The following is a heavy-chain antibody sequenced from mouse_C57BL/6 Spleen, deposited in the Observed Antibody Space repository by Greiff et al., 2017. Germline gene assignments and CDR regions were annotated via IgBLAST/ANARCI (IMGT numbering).Heavy chain of an antibody. CDR3: ARSPITTVVANWYFDV. V-gene: IGHV1-72*01. Sequence: VKLQQPGAELVKPGASVKLSCKASGYTFTSYWMHWVKQRPGRGLEWIGRIDPNSGGTKYNEKFKSKATLTVDKPSSTAYMQLSSLTSEDSAVYYCARSPITTVVANWYFDVWGTGTTVTVSS. J-gene: IGHJ1*03. D-gene: IGHD1-1*01. CDR1: GYTFTSYW. CDR2: IDPNSGGT.